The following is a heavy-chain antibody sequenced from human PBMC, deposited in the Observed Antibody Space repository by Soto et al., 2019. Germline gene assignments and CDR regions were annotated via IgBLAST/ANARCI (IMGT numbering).Heavy chain of an antibody. J-gene: IGHJ4*02. V-gene: IGHV4-30-4*02. D-gene: IGHD3-22*01. CDR1: GVSISSGDYY. CDR2: IYYSENT. CDR3: ARDVGLYDSSGFNFDY. Sequence: SETLSLTCTVSGVSISSGDYYWSWIRQPPGKGLEWIGYIYYSENTYSNPSLKSRVAISGDTSKNQFSLKLSSVTAADTAVYYCARDVGLYDSSGFNFDYWGQGTLVTVSS.